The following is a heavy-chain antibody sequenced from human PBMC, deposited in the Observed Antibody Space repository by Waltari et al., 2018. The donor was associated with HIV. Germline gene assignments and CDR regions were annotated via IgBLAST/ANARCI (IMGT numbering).Heavy chain of an antibody. Sequence: QVQLQESGPGLVKPSETLSLTCTASGYSISSGYYWGWIRQPPGKGLEWIGSIYHTGSTYYNPSLKTRVTISVDTSKNQFSLKLTSVTAADTALYYCARGLYCSGGSCYWDYWGQGTLVTVSS. D-gene: IGHD2-15*01. CDR1: GYSISSGYY. J-gene: IGHJ4*02. V-gene: IGHV4-38-2*02. CDR2: IYHTGST. CDR3: ARGLYCSGGSCYWDY.